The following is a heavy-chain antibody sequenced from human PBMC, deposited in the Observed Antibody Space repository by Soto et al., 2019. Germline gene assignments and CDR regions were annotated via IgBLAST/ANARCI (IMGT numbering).Heavy chain of an antibody. V-gene: IGHV1-2*02. CDR2: INPNRGCT. Sequence: ASVKVSCKASGYTFTGYHMHWVRQAPGQGLEWMGWINPNRGCTNYAQKFQGRVTMTRDTSISTAYMELSRLRSDDTAVYYCARGTIVVVPAAIWFDPWGQGTLVTVSS. CDR3: ARGTIVVVPAAIWFDP. J-gene: IGHJ5*02. D-gene: IGHD2-2*01. CDR1: GYTFTGYH.